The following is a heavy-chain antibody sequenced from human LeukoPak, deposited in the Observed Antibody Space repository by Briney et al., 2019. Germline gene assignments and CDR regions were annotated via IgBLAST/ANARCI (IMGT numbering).Heavy chain of an antibody. V-gene: IGHV1-69*06. J-gene: IGHJ5*02. CDR3: ARRKGYSGYEPFDWFDP. D-gene: IGHD5-12*01. CDR1: GGTFSSYA. Sequence: SVKVSCKASGGTFSSYAISWVRQAPGQGLEWMGGIIPIFGTANYAQKFQGRVTITADKSTSTAYMELSSLRSEDTAVYYCARRKGYSGYEPFDWFDPWGQGTLVTVSS. CDR2: IIPIFGTA.